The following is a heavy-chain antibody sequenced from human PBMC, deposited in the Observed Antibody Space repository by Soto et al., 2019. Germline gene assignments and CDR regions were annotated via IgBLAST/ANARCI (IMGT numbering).Heavy chain of an antibody. CDR1: GGTFSNFF. V-gene: IGHV1-69*05. Sequence: GASVKVSCKASGGTFSNFFISWVRQAPGPGLEWMGGYMPIFGTANYAQKFQGRVTIITDESTGTTYMELTSRRSEDTAVYYCARAPILVGETTYENYFDYWGQGTLVTVSS. CDR3: ARAPILVGETTYENYFDY. D-gene: IGHD2-21*01. J-gene: IGHJ4*02. CDR2: YMPIFGTA.